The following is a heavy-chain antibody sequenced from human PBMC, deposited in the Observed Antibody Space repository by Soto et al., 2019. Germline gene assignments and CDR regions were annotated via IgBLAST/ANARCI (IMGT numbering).Heavy chain of an antibody. D-gene: IGHD6-13*01. CDR1: GFTFSSHA. CDR2: ISGSGGST. CDR3: AKRPGYSSSWYYFDY. V-gene: IGHV3-23*01. J-gene: IGHJ4*02. Sequence: GGSLRLSCAASGFTFSSHAMSWVRQVPGKGLEWVSGISGSGGSTYYADSVKGRFTISRDNSKNTLYLQMNSLRAEDTAVYYCAKRPGYSSSWYYFDYWGQGTLVTVSS.